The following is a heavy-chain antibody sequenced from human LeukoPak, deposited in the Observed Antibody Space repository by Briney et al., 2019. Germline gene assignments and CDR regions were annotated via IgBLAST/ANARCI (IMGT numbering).Heavy chain of an antibody. CDR1: GYTLTGYY. D-gene: IGHD3-10*01. J-gene: IGHJ4*02. CDR2: INPNSGGT. CDR3: ARVDGSGSYYSEGFDY. Sequence: ASVKVSCKASGYTLTGYYMHWVRQAPGQGLEWMGWINPNSGGTNYAQKFQGRVTMTRDTSISTAYMELSRLRSDDTAVYYCARVDGSGSYYSEGFDYWGQGTLVTVSS. V-gene: IGHV1-2*02.